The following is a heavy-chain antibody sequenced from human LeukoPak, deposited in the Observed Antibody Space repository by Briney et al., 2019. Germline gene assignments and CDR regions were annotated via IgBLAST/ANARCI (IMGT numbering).Heavy chain of an antibody. CDR3: AKESAVALNSFDY. Sequence: GGSLRLSCAASGCTFSSYAMSWVRQAPGKGLEWVSTISGSGGSTYYADSVKGRFTISRDNSKNTLYLQMNSLRAEDTAVYYCAKESAVALNSFDYWGQEPRVSVPT. CDR1: GCTFSSYA. CDR2: ISGSGGST. D-gene: IGHD6-19*01. V-gene: IGHV3-23*01. J-gene: IGHJ4*02.